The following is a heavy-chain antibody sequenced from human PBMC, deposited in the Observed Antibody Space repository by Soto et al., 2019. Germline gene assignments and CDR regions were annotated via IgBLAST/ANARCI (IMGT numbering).Heavy chain of an antibody. CDR2: ITAAGTST. J-gene: IGHJ4*02. CDR3: ARGDPTYSDY. Sequence: HPGGSLRLSCAASGFTFSTYWMHWVRQAPGEGLVWLSRITAAGTSTSSADSVKGRFTISRDNAKNTLYLQMNSLRAEDTAMYYCARGDPTYSDYWGQGILVTVSS. V-gene: IGHV3-74*01. D-gene: IGHD1-26*01. CDR1: GFTFSTYW.